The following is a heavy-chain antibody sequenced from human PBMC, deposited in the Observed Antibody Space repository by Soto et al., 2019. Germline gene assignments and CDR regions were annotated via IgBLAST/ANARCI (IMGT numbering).Heavy chain of an antibody. J-gene: IGHJ4*02. CDR1: GASISSTSHY. CDR2: IYYSGSI. Sequence: SETLSLTCSVSGASISSTSHYWGWIRQPPGKGLEWIGSIYYSGSIYHNPSLKSRVTLSVDTSKKEFSVKLSSVTAADTAVYYCARLLYDSRGYYYFDYWGQGTLVTVSS. D-gene: IGHD3-22*01. V-gene: IGHV4-39*01. CDR3: ARLLYDSRGYYYFDY.